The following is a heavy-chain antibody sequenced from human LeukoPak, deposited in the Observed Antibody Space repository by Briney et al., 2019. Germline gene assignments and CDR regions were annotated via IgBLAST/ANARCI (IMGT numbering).Heavy chain of an antibody. V-gene: IGHV1-18*04. CDR3: ARARDSGYDFGDEYCQH. D-gene: IGHD5-12*01. J-gene: IGHJ1*01. CDR1: GYTFTQYL. CDR2: NNAYNGKP. Sequence: TVNVSPLPSGYTFTQYLIRLVRQPPGQDLDGMGWNNAYNGKPNYAQKLQGRVTMTTDTSRSTAYMELRSLRSDDTAVYYCARARDSGYDFGDEYCQHWGEGTLVSVSS.